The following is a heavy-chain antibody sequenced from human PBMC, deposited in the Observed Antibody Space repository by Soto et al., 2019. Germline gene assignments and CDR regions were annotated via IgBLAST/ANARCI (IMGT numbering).Heavy chain of an antibody. CDR2: ISPYTGNT. V-gene: IGHV1-18*01. Sequence: GASVKVSCKASGYHFTSYGIGWVRQAPGQGLEWMGWISPYTGNTHSATKVQGRLTMTTDTSTSTAYMDLGSLTSDDTAVYYCVMVDNYVTPTPQDVWGQATTVTVSS. CDR3: VMVDNYVTPTPQDV. J-gene: IGHJ6*02. CDR1: GYHFTSYG. D-gene: IGHD3-16*01.